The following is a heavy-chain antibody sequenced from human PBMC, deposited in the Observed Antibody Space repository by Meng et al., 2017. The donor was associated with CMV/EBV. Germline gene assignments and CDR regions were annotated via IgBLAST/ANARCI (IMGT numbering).Heavy chain of an antibody. V-gene: IGHV1-46*01. CDR2: INPSGGST. CDR1: GYTFTSDN. CDR3: ARESSYDFSHDY. D-gene: IGHD3-3*01. J-gene: IGHJ4*02. Sequence: QGHVGNPRPAVNNPGASVKFRCKASGYTFTSDNMHWVRQAPGQGLEWMGIINPSGGSTSYAQKFQGRVTMTRDTSTSTVYMELSSLRSEDTAVYYCARESSYDFSHDYWGQGTLVTVSS.